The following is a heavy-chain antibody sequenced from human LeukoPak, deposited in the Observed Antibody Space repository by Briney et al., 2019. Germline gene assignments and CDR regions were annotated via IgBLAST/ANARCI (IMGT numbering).Heavy chain of an antibody. J-gene: IGHJ1*01. CDR3: AKDISGNSSSWRFQH. CDR1: GFTFSSYG. Sequence: PGRSLRLSCAASGFTFSSYGMHWVRQAPGKGLEWVAVISYDGSNKYYADSVKGRFTISRDNSKNTLYLQMNSLRAEDTAVYYCAKDISGNSSSWRFQHWGQGTLVTVSS. CDR2: ISYDGSNK. V-gene: IGHV3-30*18. D-gene: IGHD6-13*01.